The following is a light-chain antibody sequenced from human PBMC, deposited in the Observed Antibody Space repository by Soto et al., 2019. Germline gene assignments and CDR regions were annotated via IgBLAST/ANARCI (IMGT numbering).Light chain of an antibody. CDR1: QSVSSNY. V-gene: IGKV3-20*01. Sequence: EIVLTQSPGTLSLSPGERATLFCRASQSVSSNYLAWYQQKPGQAPRLLISAASSRATGIPYRFSGSGSGTDFTLTISGLEPEDFAVYYCQQYGSSPFAFGPGTKVDIK. CDR3: QQYGSSPFA. J-gene: IGKJ3*01. CDR2: AAS.